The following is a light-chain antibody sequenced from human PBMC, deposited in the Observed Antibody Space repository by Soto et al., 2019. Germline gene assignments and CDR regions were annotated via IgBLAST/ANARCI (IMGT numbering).Light chain of an antibody. Sequence: EIVLTQSPGTLSLSPGERATLSCRASQRVSSNSLAWYQQNLGQAPRLLIYGASSRATGIPDRFSGSGSGTDFTLTISRREPEDFVLYYCQDYGSSRMFGQGTKVEIK. V-gene: IGKV3-20*01. CDR2: GAS. J-gene: IGKJ1*01. CDR1: QRVSSNS. CDR3: QDYGSSRM.